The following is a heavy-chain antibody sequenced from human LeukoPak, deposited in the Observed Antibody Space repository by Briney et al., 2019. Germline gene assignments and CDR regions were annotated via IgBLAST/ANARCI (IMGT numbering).Heavy chain of an antibody. D-gene: IGHD2-15*01. V-gene: IGHV3-21*01. CDR3: ARRIGYCSGGSCDDYYFDY. J-gene: IGHJ4*02. CDR2: ISTSSTYI. Sequence: GGSLRLSCAASGFTFSSYAMSWARQAPGKGLEWVSSISTSSTYIYYADSVKGRFTISRDNAKNSLYLQMNSLRADDTAVYYCARRIGYCSGGSCDDYYFDYWGQGTLVTVSS. CDR1: GFTFSSYA.